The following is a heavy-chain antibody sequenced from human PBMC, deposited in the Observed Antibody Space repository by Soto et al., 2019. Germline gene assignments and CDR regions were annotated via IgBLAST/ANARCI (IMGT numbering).Heavy chain of an antibody. CDR3: AREFRSTNSGMDV. CDR1: GFTFSSYE. D-gene: IGHD3-10*01. CDR2: ISSSGSTI. Sequence: EVQVVESGGGLVQPGGSLRLSRAASGFTFSSYEMNWVRQAPGKGLEWVSYISSSGSTIYYADSVKGRFTISRDNAKNSLYLQMNSLRAEDTAVYYCAREFRSTNSGMDVWGQGTTVTVSS. V-gene: IGHV3-48*03. J-gene: IGHJ6*02.